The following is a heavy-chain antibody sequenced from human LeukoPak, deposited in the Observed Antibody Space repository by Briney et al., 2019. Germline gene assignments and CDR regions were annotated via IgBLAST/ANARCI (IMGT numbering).Heavy chain of an antibody. Sequence: PGGSPRLSCAASGFTFTSVWMHWFRQAPGRGLVWISRISTDGAVTGYADSVKGRFTISRDNAKNTLYLQMNSLRAEDTAVYYCARDRTTVTLSDNWSQGALVTVSS. CDR2: ISTDGAVT. CDR3: ARDRTTVTLSDN. J-gene: IGHJ4*02. V-gene: IGHV3-74*01. CDR1: GFTFTSVW. D-gene: IGHD4-17*01.